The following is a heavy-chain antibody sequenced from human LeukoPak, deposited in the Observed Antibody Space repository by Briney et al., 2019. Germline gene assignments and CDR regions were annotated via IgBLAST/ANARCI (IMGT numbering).Heavy chain of an antibody. CDR1: GFTLSSNY. CDR2: IYSGGNK. CDR3: AREIFCNPHYMDV. Sequence: GGSLRLSCAASGFTLSSNYMSWVRQAPGKGLEWVSVIYSGGNKYYADFVKGRFTISRDNSKNTLYLQMNSLRGEDTAVYYCAREIFCNPHYMDVWVKGTTVSDSS. J-gene: IGHJ6*03. D-gene: IGHD5-24*01. V-gene: IGHV3-66*02.